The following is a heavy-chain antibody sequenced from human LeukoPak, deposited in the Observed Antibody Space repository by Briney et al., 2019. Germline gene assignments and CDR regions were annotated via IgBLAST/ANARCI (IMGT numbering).Heavy chain of an antibody. CDR1: GYTSTSYY. CDR3: ARGVGQQRSPGGYYYYGMDV. D-gene: IGHD6-13*01. CDR2: INPSGGST. V-gene: IGHV1-46*01. Sequence: ASVKVSCKASGYTSTSYYMHWVRQAPGQGLEWMGIINPSGGSTSYAQKFQGRVTMTRDTSTSTVYMELSSLRSEDTAVYYCARGVGQQRSPGGYYYYGMDVWGQGTTVTVSS. J-gene: IGHJ6*02.